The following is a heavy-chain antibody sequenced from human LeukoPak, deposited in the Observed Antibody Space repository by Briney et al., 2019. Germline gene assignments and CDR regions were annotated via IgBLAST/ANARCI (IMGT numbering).Heavy chain of an antibody. J-gene: IGHJ4*02. Sequence: ASVKVYCKVSGYTFIENYIHWVRQAPGQGLEWMGLINPHTGAANYSQKFQGRVTMTRDTSISTAYMHLTRLKFDDTAVYYCARGKSGYSPWGQGTPVTVSS. D-gene: IGHD3-3*01. CDR3: ARGKSGYSP. V-gene: IGHV1-2*02. CDR1: GYTFIENY. CDR2: INPHTGAA.